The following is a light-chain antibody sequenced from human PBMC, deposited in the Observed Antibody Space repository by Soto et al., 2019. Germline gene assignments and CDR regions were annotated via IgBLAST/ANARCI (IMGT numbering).Light chain of an antibody. V-gene: IGKV1-39*01. J-gene: IGKJ1*01. CDR2: GAS. CDR3: QQSYSTPPWT. Sequence: DIQMTQSPSSLSASVGDRVTITCRASQSISSSLNWYQQTPGKAPRLLIYGASSLQNGVPSRFRGSGSGTDFTLTISGLQREDFATYYCQQSYSTPPWTFGQGTKVDIK. CDR1: QSISSS.